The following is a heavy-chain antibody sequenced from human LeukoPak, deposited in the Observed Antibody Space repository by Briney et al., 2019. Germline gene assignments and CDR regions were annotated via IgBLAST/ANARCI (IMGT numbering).Heavy chain of an antibody. J-gene: IGHJ6*02. CDR1: GGTFSSYA. CDR2: IIPILGIA. Sequence: SVKVSCKASGGTFSSYAISWVRQAPGQGLEWMGRIIPILGIANYAQKFQGRVTIIADKSTSTAYMELSSLRSEDTAVYYCAREVGNVLLWAYYGMDVWGQGTTVTVSS. V-gene: IGHV1-69*04. D-gene: IGHD3-10*01. CDR3: AREVGNVLLWAYYGMDV.